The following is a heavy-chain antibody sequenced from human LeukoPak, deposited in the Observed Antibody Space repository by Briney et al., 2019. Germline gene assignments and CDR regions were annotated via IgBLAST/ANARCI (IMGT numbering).Heavy chain of an antibody. D-gene: IGHD6-6*01. Sequence: GGSLRLSCAASGFTFSSYGMHWVRQAPGKGLEWVAVISYDGSNKYYADSVKGRFTISRDNSKNTLYLQMNSLRAEDTAVYYCAKMGDSSSSGDYWGQGTLVTVSS. CDR2: ISYDGSNK. CDR1: GFTFSSYG. J-gene: IGHJ4*02. V-gene: IGHV3-30*18. CDR3: AKMGDSSSSGDY.